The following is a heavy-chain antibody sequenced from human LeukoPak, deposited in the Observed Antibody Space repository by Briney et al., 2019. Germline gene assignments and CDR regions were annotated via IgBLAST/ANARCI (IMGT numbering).Heavy chain of an antibody. CDR3: TTGESGIVTTIRIEPDAFDI. D-gene: IGHD5-12*01. Sequence: GGSLRLSCAASGFTFSNAWMSWVRQVAGKGLEWVGRIKSKIDGGTTDYAAPVKGRFTISRDDSKNTLYMQMNSLKTEDTAVYYCTTGESGIVTTIRIEPDAFDIWGQGTMVTVSS. V-gene: IGHV3-15*01. CDR1: GFTFSNAW. J-gene: IGHJ3*02. CDR2: IKSKIDGGTT.